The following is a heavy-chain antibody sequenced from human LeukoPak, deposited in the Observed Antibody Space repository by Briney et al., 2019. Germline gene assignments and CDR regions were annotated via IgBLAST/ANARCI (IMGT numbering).Heavy chain of an antibody. CDR1: GFTFSSYG. V-gene: IGHV3-30*02. CDR3: AKGYIVGATVPFDY. Sequence: GGSLRLSCAASGFTFSSYGMHWVRQAPGKGLEWVAFIRYDGGNKYYADSVKGRFTISRDNSKNTLYLQMNSLRAEDTAVYYCAKGYIVGATVPFDYWGQGTLVTVSS. D-gene: IGHD1-26*01. CDR2: IRYDGGNK. J-gene: IGHJ4*02.